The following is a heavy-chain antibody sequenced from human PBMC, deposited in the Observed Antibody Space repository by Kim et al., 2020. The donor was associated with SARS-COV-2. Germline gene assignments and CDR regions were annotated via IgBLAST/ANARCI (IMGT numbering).Heavy chain of an antibody. CDR2: IYYSGST. D-gene: IGHD1-26*01. CDR1: GDSISSSSYY. J-gene: IGHJ3*02. V-gene: IGHV4-39*07. CDR3: ARDIKWELVSFRAFDI. Sequence: SETLSLTCTVSGDSISSSSYYWGWIRQPPGKGLEWIGSIYYSGSTYYNPSLKSRVTISVDTSKNQFSLKLSSVTAADTAVYYCARDIKWELVSFRAFDIWGQGTMVSVSS.